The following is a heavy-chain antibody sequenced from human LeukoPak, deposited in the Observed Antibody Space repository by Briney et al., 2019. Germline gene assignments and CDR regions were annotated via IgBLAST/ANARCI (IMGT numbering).Heavy chain of an antibody. J-gene: IGHJ4*02. D-gene: IGHD5-18*01. CDR1: GFTFSSYE. CDR2: ISSSGSTI. Sequence: GGSLRLSCAASGFTFSSYEMNWVRQAPGKGLEWVSYISSSGSTIYYADSVKGRFTTSRDNAKNSLYLQMNSLRAEDTAVYYCARASWIQLWFAWDYWGQGTLVTVSS. V-gene: IGHV3-48*03. CDR3: ARASWIQLWFAWDY.